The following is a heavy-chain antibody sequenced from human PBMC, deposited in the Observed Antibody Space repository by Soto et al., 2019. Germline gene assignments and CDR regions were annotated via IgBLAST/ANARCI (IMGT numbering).Heavy chain of an antibody. Sequence: PGGSLRLSCAASGFTFSSYSMNWVRQAPGKGLEWVSSISSSSSYIYYADSVKGRFTISRDNAKNSVYLQMNSLRAEDTAVYYCARDRKAGFDPWGQGALVTVSS. CDR2: ISSSSSYI. J-gene: IGHJ5*02. V-gene: IGHV3-21*01. D-gene: IGHD6-13*01. CDR3: ARDRKAGFDP. CDR1: GFTFSSYS.